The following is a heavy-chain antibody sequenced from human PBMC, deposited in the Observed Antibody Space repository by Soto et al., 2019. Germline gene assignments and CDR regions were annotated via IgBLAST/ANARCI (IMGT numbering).Heavy chain of an antibody. V-gene: IGHV3-23*01. J-gene: IGHJ4*02. Sequence: GGSLSLSCAASGFTFRNYAMTWVRQAPGKGLEWVSVISGGGGETDYADTVKGRFTISRDNSQNTLFLRLNDLRAEDTAVYYCARPSIRSPGTFWGQGTLVTVSS. CDR3: ARPSIRSPGTF. CDR2: ISGGGGET. CDR1: GFTFRNYA. D-gene: IGHD6-13*01.